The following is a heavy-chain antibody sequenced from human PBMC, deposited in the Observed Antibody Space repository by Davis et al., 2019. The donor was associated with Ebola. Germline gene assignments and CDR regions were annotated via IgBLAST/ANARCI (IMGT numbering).Heavy chain of an antibody. CDR1: GFTFSTNY. CDR2: ITGSGGS. D-gene: IGHD1-26*01. V-gene: IGHV3-23*01. Sequence: PGGSLRLSCAASGFTFSTNYISWVRQAPGKGLEWVATITGSGGSDHADSVRGRFTISRDNSKNTLYLQMNSLRVEDTAVYFCAKHFSGSYCQDYWGQGSLVTVSS. CDR3: AKHFSGSYCQDY. J-gene: IGHJ4*02.